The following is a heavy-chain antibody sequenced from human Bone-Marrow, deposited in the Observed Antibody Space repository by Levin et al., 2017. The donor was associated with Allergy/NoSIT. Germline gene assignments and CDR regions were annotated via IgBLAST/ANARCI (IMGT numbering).Heavy chain of an antibody. CDR3: TTAMATTTSYT. V-gene: IGHV3-15*01. J-gene: IGHJ5*02. CDR2: IKTKTDAETT. Sequence: KPGESLKISCAASGFTFSNIWMSWVRQAPGKGLEWVGRIKTKTDAETTDYAAPVKGRFTISRDDSKSTLYLQMNSLKTEDTAVYYCTTAMATTTSYTWGQGTLVTVSS. CDR1: GFTFSNIW. D-gene: IGHD2-2*02.